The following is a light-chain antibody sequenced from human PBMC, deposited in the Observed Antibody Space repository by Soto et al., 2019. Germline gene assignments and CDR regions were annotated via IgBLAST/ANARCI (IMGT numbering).Light chain of an antibody. CDR1: QSVSSSY. V-gene: IGKV3-20*01. J-gene: IGKJ1*01. Sequence: EIVLTQSTDTLSLSPGERATLSCRASQSVSSSYLAWYHQKPGQAPRLLIYDASSRATGIPDRFSGSGSGTDFTLSISRLEPEDFAVYYCQQYGTSPWTFGQGTKVDIK. CDR2: DAS. CDR3: QQYGTSPWT.